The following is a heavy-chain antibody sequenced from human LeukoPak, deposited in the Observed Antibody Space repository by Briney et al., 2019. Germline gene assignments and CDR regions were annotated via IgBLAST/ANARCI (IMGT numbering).Heavy chain of an antibody. D-gene: IGHD5-24*01. CDR3: ARSGWLQFRYFDY. CDR1: GGSISSGSYY. Sequence: PSETLSLTCTVSGGSISSGSYYWSWIRQPAGKGLEWIGRIYTSGSTNYNSSLKSRVTISVDTSKNQFSLKLSSVTAADTAVYYCARSGWLQFRYFDYWGQGTLVTVSS. V-gene: IGHV4-61*02. J-gene: IGHJ4*02. CDR2: IYTSGST.